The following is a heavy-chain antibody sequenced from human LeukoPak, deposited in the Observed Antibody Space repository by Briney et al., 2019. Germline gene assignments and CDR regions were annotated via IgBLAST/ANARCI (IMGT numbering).Heavy chain of an antibody. Sequence: ASVKVSYKASGGTFSSYAISWVRQAPGQGLEWMGGIIPIFGTANYAQKFQGRVTITADESTSTAYMELSSLRSEDTAVYYCARTGSYCSSTSCYREFDYWGQGTLVTVSS. V-gene: IGHV1-69*13. CDR1: GGTFSSYA. D-gene: IGHD2-2*02. J-gene: IGHJ4*02. CDR3: ARTGSYCSSTSCYREFDY. CDR2: IIPIFGTA.